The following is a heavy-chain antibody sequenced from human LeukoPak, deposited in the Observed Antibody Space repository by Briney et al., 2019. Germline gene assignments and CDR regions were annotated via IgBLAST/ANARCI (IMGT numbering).Heavy chain of an antibody. J-gene: IGHJ4*02. Sequence: PGGSLRLSCAASGFTFSSYAMSWVRQAPGKGLEWVSSITGSSSFIYYSDSVRGRFTISRDNAKNSLFLQMSSLRAEDTAVYYCARANDYIDYWGQGVLVTVSS. CDR3: ARANDYIDY. CDR2: ITGSSSFI. CDR1: GFTFSSYA. V-gene: IGHV3-21*01.